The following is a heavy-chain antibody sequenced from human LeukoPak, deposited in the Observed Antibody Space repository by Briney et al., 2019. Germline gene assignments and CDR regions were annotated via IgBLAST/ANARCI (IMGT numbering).Heavy chain of an antibody. CDR1: GFTFSSYS. V-gene: IGHV3-21*01. Sequence: SGGSLRLSCVASGFTFSSYSMNWVRQAPGKGLEWVSSISSSSSYIYYADSVKGRFTISRENAKNSLYLQMNSLRAEETAVYYCASYSGSYRWGQGTLVTASS. CDR2: ISSSSSYI. CDR3: ASYSGSYR. J-gene: IGHJ5*02. D-gene: IGHD1-26*01.